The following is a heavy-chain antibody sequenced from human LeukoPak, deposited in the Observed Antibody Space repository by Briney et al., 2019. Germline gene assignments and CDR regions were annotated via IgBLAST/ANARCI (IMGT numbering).Heavy chain of an antibody. D-gene: IGHD3-3*01. CDR1: GFTFDDYA. CDR2: ISWDGGST. Sequence: GGSLGLSCAASGFTFDDYAMHWVRQAPGKGLEWVSLISWDGGSTYYADSVKGRFTISRDNSKNSLYLQMNSLRAEDTASYYCAKGAWSGFYYYYYMDVWGKGTTVTVSS. V-gene: IGHV3-43D*03. J-gene: IGHJ6*03. CDR3: AKGAWSGFYYYYYMDV.